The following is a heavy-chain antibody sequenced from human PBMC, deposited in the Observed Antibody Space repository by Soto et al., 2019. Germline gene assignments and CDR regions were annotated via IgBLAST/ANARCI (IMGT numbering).Heavy chain of an antibody. V-gene: IGHV3-30-3*01. D-gene: IGHD4-17*01. CDR2: ISYDGSNK. CDR1: GFTFSSYA. Sequence: QVQLVESGGGVVQTGRSLRLSCAASGFTFSSYAMHWVSQAPGKGLEWVAVISYDGSNKYYADSVKGRFTISRDNSKNTLYLQMNSLRAEDTAVYYCARNPGTTVTAENWGQGTLVTVSS. CDR3: ARNPGTTVTAEN. J-gene: IGHJ4*02.